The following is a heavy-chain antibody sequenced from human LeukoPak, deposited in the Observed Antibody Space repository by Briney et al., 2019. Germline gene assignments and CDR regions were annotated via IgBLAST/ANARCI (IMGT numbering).Heavy chain of an antibody. V-gene: IGHV3-30-3*01. CDR2: ISYDGSNK. CDR3: ARGYYGSGISLDY. Sequence: GALRLSCAASGFTFSSYAMHWVRQAPGKGLEWVAVISYDGSNKYYADSVKGRFTISRDNSKNTLYLQMNSLRAEDTAVYYCARGYYGSGISLDYWGQGTLVTVSS. CDR1: GFTFSSYA. J-gene: IGHJ4*02. D-gene: IGHD3-10*01.